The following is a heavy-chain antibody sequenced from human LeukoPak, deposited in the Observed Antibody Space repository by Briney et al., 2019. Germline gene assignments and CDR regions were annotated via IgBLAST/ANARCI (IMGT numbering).Heavy chain of an antibody. J-gene: IGHJ4*02. CDR2: ISSKSSYT. V-gene: IGHV3-21*01. Sequence: GGSLRLSCEASGFTFSDSSMSWVRQAPGKGLEWVSSISSKSSYTYYADSVRGRFTVSRDNAKNSLYLEMNSLRAEDTALYYCATDPTTLTTTNVDSWGQGTLVTVSS. D-gene: IGHD4-17*01. CDR3: ATDPTTLTTTNVDS. CDR1: GFTFSDSS.